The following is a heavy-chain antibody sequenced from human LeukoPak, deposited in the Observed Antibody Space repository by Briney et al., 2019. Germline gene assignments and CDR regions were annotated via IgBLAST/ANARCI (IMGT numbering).Heavy chain of an antibody. J-gene: IGHJ4*01. CDR2: IYSSGST. CDR1: GGSISSYY. V-gene: IGHV4-59*08. Sequence: AETLSLTCTVSGGSISSYYWSWIRQPPGKGLEWIGYIYSSGSTNYNPALKSRVTISVDPSKNQFSLKLSSVTAADTAVYYCARHMGLGYTYFYPYFDYWGQGTLVTVHS. CDR3: ARHMGLGYTYFYPYFDY. D-gene: IGHD1-1*01.